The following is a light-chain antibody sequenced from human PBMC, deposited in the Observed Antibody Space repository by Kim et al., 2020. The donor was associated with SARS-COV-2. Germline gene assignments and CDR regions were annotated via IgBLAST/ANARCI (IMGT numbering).Light chain of an antibody. CDR1: SLRNYY. Sequence: GQTFRFTCQGDSLRNYYASWYQQKPGQAPVLVIYGKNNRPSGIPDRFSGSSSGNTASMTITGAQAENEADYYCNSRDSSGNHLGVFGTGTKVTVL. V-gene: IGLV3-19*01. CDR2: GKN. CDR3: NSRDSSGNHLGV. J-gene: IGLJ1*01.